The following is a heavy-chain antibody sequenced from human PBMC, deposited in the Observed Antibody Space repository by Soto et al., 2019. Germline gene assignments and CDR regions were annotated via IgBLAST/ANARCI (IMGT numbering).Heavy chain of an antibody. J-gene: IGHJ5*02. D-gene: IGHD6-25*01. Sequence: PGGSLRLSCAASGFTFTSYAMSWVRQAPGKGLEWVSGLSGSGGTTYYADSVKGRFTISRDNSTSTAYMELRSLRSDDTAVYYCARGRAVNWFDPWGQGTLVTVSS. CDR1: GFTFTSYA. CDR3: ARGRAVNWFDP. CDR2: LSGSGGTT. V-gene: IGHV3-23*01.